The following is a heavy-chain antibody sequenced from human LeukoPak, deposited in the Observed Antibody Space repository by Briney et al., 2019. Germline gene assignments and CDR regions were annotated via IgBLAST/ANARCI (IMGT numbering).Heavy chain of an antibody. CDR2: IYPGDSDT. CDR3: ARHRPSYDGSGYFPTYYYYYMDV. CDR1: GYSFTSYW. D-gene: IGHD3-22*01. Sequence: GESLKISCKGSGYSFTSYWIGWVRQMPGKGLEWMGIIYPGDSDTRYSPSFQGQVTISADKSISTAYLQWSSLKASDTAMYYCARHRPSYDGSGYFPTYYYYYMDVWGKGTTVTVSS. V-gene: IGHV5-51*01. J-gene: IGHJ6*03.